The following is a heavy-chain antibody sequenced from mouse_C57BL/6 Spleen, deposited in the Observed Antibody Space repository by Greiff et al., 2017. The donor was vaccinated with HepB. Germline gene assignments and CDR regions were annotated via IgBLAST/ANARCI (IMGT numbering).Heavy chain of an antibody. CDR2: IDPSDSNT. CDR1: GFNFTSYW. Sequence: QVQLQQPGAELVKPGASVKLSCKASGFNFTSYWMQWVKQRPGQGLGWIGEIDPSDSNTNYNQKFKGKATLSVDTSSSTAYMQLSSLTSEDSAVYYCARWRLLVDYWGQGTTLTVSS. V-gene: IGHV1-50*01. J-gene: IGHJ2*01. D-gene: IGHD3-2*02. CDR3: ARWRLLVDY.